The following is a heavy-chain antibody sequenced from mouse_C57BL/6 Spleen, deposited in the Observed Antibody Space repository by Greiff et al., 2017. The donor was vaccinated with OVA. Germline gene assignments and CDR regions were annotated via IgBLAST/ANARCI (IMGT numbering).Heavy chain of an antibody. Sequence: EVQLQESGGGLVKPGGSLKLSCAASGFTFSDYGMHWVRQAPEKGLEWVAYISSGSSTIYYADTVKGRFTISRDNAKNTLFLQMTSLRSEDTAMYYCARNWDVVFDYWGQGTTLTVSS. J-gene: IGHJ2*01. D-gene: IGHD4-1*01. V-gene: IGHV5-17*01. CDR2: ISSGSSTI. CDR1: GFTFSDYG. CDR3: ARNWDVVFDY.